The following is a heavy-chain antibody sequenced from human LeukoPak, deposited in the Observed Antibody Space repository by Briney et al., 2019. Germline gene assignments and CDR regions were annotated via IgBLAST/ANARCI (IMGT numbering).Heavy chain of an antibody. V-gene: IGHV3-30-3*01. CDR1: GFTFSSYA. D-gene: IGHD3-3*01. J-gene: IGHJ5*02. Sequence: GRSLRLSCAASGFTFSSYAMHWVRQAPGKGLEWVAVISYDGSNKYYADSVKGRFTISRDNSKNTLYLQMNSLRAEDTAVYYCARAFSESWAREPLATVPS. CDR2: ISYDGSNK. CDR3: ARAFSES.